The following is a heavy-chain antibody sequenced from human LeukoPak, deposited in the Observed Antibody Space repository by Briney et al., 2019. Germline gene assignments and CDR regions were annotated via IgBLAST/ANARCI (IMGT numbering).Heavy chain of an antibody. CDR1: GGTFSSYA. V-gene: IGHV1-69*05. Sequence: SVKVSCKASGGTFSSYAISWVRQAPGQGLEWMGRIIPIFGTANYAQKFQGRVTITTDESTSTAYMELSSLRSGDTAVDCCAGPWGLEFYPNAALEIWGQGAMVTVSS. CDR3: AGPWGLEFYPNAALEI. D-gene: IGHD1-1*01. J-gene: IGHJ3*02. CDR2: IIPIFGTA.